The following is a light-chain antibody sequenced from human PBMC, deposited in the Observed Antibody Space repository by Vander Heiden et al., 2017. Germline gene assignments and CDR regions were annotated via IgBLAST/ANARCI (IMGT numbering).Light chain of an antibody. V-gene: IGKV4-1*01. Sequence: DIVMTQSPDSLAVPLGERATINCKSSQSVLYSSNNKNYLAWYQQKPGQPPKLLIYWASTRESGVPDRFSGSGSGTDFTLTISSLQAEDVAVYYCQQDDSTPFTFGHGTKVXIK. J-gene: IGKJ3*01. CDR1: QSVLYSSNNKNY. CDR2: WAS. CDR3: QQDDSTPFT.